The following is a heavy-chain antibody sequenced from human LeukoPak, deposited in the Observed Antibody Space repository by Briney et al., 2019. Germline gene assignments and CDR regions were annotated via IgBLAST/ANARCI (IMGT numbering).Heavy chain of an antibody. J-gene: IGHJ6*02. Sequence: GGSLRLSCAASGFTFSSYSMNWVRQAPGKGLEGVSSLSSSSSYIYYADSVKGRFTISRDNAKNSLYLQMNSLRAEDTAVCYCAREGDGTAAGYYYYYGMDVWGQGTTVTVSS. V-gene: IGHV3-21*01. CDR1: GFTFSSYS. D-gene: IGHD6-13*01. CDR2: LSSSSSYI. CDR3: AREGDGTAAGYYYYYGMDV.